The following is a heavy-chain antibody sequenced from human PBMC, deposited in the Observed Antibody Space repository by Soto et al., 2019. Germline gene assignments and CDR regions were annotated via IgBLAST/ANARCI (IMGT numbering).Heavy chain of an antibody. Sequence: ASVKVSCKASGYIFTGYYMHWVRQAPGQGLEWMGWINPNSGDTNYTQKFQGWVTMTRDTSISTAYMELSRLRSDDTAVYYCATSRISIAVAGETEYYFDYWGQGTPVTISA. CDR1: GYIFTGYY. V-gene: IGHV1-2*04. CDR2: INPNSGDT. D-gene: IGHD6-19*01. CDR3: ATSRISIAVAGETEYYFDY. J-gene: IGHJ4*02.